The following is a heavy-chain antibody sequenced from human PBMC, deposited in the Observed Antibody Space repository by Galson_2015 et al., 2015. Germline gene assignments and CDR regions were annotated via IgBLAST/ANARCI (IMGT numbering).Heavy chain of an antibody. CDR3: ARDTPSDRWHPDAFDI. J-gene: IGHJ3*02. CDR2: TYYRSKWCY. D-gene: IGHD2-21*02. V-gene: IGHV6-1*01. CDR1: GDSVSSNSAS. Sequence: CAISGDSVSSNSASWNWIRQSPSRGLEWLGRTYYRSKWCYDYAASVKSRIAVNPDTSKNQFSLQLNSVIPEDTAVYYCARDTPSDRWHPDAFDIWGRGTLVTVSS.